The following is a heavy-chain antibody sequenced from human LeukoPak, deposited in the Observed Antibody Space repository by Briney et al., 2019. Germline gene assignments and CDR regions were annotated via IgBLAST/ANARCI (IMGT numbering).Heavy chain of an antibody. J-gene: IGHJ4*02. CDR2: ISSSGSTI. D-gene: IGHD4-17*01. V-gene: IGHV3-48*04. CDR1: GFTFSSYS. CDR3: ARDTGAGHFDY. Sequence: GALRLSCAASGFTFSSYSMNWVRQAPGKGLEWVSYISSSGSTIYYADSVKGRFTISRDNAKNSLYLQMNSLRAEDTAVYYCARDTGAGHFDYWGQGTLVTVSS.